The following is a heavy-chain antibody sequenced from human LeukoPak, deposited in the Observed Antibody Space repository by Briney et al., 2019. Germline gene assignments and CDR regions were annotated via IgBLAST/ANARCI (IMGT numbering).Heavy chain of an antibody. Sequence: ASVKVSCKASGYTFTDYYIHWVRQAPGQGLEWMGWINPNSGGTHSAQKFQGRVTMTRDTSISTAYMELSNLRSDDTAVYYCARGKSSPSGYWGQGTLVTVSS. J-gene: IGHJ4*02. D-gene: IGHD6-6*01. V-gene: IGHV1-2*02. CDR1: GYTFTDYY. CDR2: INPNSGGT. CDR3: ARGKSSPSGY.